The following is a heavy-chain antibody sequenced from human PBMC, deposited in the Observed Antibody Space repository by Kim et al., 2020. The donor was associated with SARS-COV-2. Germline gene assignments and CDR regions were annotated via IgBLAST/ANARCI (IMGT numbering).Heavy chain of an antibody. CDR3: ARSYFDGSGYLGY. CDR2: ISSSSTTI. D-gene: IGHD3-22*01. CDR1: GFTFSSYR. Sequence: GGSLRPSCAASGFTFSSYRMNWVRQAPGKGLEWLSYISSSSTTIYYADSVRGRFTISRDNAKNSLYLQMYSLRAEDTAVYYCARSYFDGSGYLGYWGQGTLVTVSS. V-gene: IGHV3-48*04. J-gene: IGHJ4*02.